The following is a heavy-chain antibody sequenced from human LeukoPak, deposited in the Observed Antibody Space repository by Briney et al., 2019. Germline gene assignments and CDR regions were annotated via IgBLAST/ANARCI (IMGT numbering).Heavy chain of an antibody. V-gene: IGHV3-13*01. CDR3: ARDRIQPWLLDY. CDR1: GFTFSSYD. Sequence: GGSLRLSCAASGFTFSSYDMHWVRQATGKGLEWVSGLGTGGDTYYAGSVKGRFTISRDNAKNSLYLQMNSLRAEDTAVYYCARDRIQPWLLDYWGQGTLVTVSS. CDR2: LGTGGDT. J-gene: IGHJ4*02. D-gene: IGHD5-18*01.